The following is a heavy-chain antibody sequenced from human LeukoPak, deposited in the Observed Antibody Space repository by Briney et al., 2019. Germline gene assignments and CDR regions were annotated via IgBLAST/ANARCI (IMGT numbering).Heavy chain of an antibody. J-gene: IGHJ6*02. CDR1: GGTFSSYA. V-gene: IGHV1-18*01. CDR2: ISAYNGNT. CDR3: ARPSHTYGSGSPYYYYGMDV. D-gene: IGHD3-10*01. Sequence: ASVKVSCKASGGTFSSYAISWVRQAPGQGLEWMGWISAYNGNTNYAQKLQGRVTMTTDTSTSTAYMELRSLRSDDTAVYYCARPSHTYGSGSPYYYYGMDVWGRGTTVTVSS.